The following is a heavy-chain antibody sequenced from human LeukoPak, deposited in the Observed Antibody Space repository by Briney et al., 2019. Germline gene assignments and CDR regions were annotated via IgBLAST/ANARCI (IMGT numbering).Heavy chain of an antibody. D-gene: IGHD6-13*01. CDR1: GGSISSGDYY. CDR3: AREVPMAAAGITQPANNWFDP. J-gene: IGHJ5*02. V-gene: IGHV4-30-4*01. CDR2: IYYSGST. Sequence: SQTLSLTCTVSGGSISSGDYYWSWIRQPPGKGLEWIGYIYYSGSTYYNPSLKSRVTISVDTSKNQFSLKLSSVTAADTAVYYCAREVPMAAAGITQPANNWFDPWGQGTLVTVSS.